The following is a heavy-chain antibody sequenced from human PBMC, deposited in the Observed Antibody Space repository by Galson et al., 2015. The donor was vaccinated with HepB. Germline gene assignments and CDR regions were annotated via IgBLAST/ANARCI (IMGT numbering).Heavy chain of an antibody. J-gene: IGHJ4*02. CDR2: IYWDDTK. CDR1: GMSISASGEG. CDR3: AKLGNAFFEY. D-gene: IGHD4-23*01. V-gene: IGHV2-5*02. Sequence: PALVKPTQTLTLTCSLSGMSISASGEGVGWIRQSPGKALEWLSLIYWDDTKRYRPSLKTRLTITKDTSRNQVVLKMTNMGPVDTATYFCAKLGNAFFEYWGQGTPVTVSS.